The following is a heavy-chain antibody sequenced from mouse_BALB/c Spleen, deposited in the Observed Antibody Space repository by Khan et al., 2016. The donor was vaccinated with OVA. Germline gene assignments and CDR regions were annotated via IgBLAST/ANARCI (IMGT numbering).Heavy chain of an antibody. Sequence: QVQLQQSGAELVRPGSSLKISCKASGYAFSSYWMNWVKQRPGQGLEWIGQIYPGDGDTNYNGKCKGKATLTADKSSSTAYMQLSSLTSEDSAGYFCARSGVTTVADYWGQGTTHTVSS. CDR2: IYPGDGDT. CDR3: ARSGVTTVADY. J-gene: IGHJ2*01. CDR1: GYAFSSYW. V-gene: IGHV1-80*01. D-gene: IGHD1-1*01.